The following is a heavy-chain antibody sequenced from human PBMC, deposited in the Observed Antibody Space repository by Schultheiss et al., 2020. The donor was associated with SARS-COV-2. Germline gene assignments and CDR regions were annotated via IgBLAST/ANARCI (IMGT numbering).Heavy chain of an antibody. CDR2: IYYTGST. J-gene: IGHJ6*02. Sequence: SQTLSLTCTVSGGSVSSGSYYWSWIRQPPGKGLEWIGYIYYTGSTTYSPSLKGRVTISVDTSKNQFSLKLSSVTAEDTAVYYCARDSNLIPSIMGDYYGVYVWGQGTTVTVSS. CDR3: ARDSNLIPSIMGDYYGVYV. V-gene: IGHV4-61*01. CDR1: GGSVSSGSYY. D-gene: IGHD3-16*01.